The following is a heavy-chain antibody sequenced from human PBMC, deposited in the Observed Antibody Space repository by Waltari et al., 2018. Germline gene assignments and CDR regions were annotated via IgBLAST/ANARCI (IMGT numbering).Heavy chain of an antibody. V-gene: IGHV4-30-2*01. D-gene: IGHD3-22*01. CDR1: GGSISSGGYS. CDR3: ARHYYDSSAYGWFDP. CDR2: IYHSGRT. Sequence: QLQLQESGSGLVKPSQTLSLTCAVSGGSISSGGYSWSWIRQPPGKGLEWIGYIYHSGRTYYNPSLKSRVTISVDRSKNQFSLKLSSVTAADTAVYYCARHYYDSSAYGWFDPWGQGTLVTVSS. J-gene: IGHJ5*02.